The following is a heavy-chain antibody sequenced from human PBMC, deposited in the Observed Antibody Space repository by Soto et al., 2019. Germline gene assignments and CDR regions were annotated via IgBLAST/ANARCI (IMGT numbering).Heavy chain of an antibody. D-gene: IGHD6-19*01. CDR3: TRGLPEQWLAHQDFDY. J-gene: IGHJ4*02. V-gene: IGHV3-53*01. CDR2: IYSGGST. Sequence: GGSLRLSCVVSGFTVSSNYMTWVRQAPGKGLEWVSVIYSGGSTYYTDSVKGRFTISRDNSKNTLYLQMNSLRAEDTAVYYGTRGLPEQWLAHQDFDYWGQGTLVTVSS. CDR1: GFTVSSNY.